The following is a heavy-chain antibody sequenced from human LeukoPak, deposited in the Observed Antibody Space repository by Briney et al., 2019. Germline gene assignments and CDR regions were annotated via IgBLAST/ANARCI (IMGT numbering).Heavy chain of an antibody. J-gene: IGHJ3*02. D-gene: IGHD2-2*02. CDR1: GGSISSYY. CDR2: IYYSGST. V-gene: IGHV4-59*01. CDR3: ARAPPLGYCSSTSCYRIHDAFDI. Sequence: SETLSLNCTVSGGSISSYYWSWIRQPPGKGLEWIGYIYYSGSTNDNPSLKSRVTISVDTSKIQFSLKLSSVSAADTAVYYCARAPPLGYCSSTSCYRIHDAFDIWGQGTMVTVSS.